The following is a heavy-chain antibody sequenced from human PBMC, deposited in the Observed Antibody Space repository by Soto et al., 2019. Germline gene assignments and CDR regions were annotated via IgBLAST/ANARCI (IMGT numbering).Heavy chain of an antibody. D-gene: IGHD3-3*01. CDR1: GFTFSNYE. CDR3: ARDRITIIGVVINYYTGMDV. J-gene: IGHJ6*02. V-gene: IGHV3-48*03. Sequence: EGQLVESGGGLVQPGGSLRLSCEASGFTFSNYEMNWVRQAPGKGLEWVSYISRSGTIYYADSVKGRFTISRDNAKNSLYLQMSSLRAEDTAVYYCARDRITIIGVVINYYTGMDVWGHGTTVTVSS. CDR2: ISRSGTI.